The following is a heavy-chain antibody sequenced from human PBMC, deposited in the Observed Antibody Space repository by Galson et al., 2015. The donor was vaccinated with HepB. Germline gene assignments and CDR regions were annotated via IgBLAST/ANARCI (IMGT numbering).Heavy chain of an antibody. V-gene: IGHV1-24*01. CDR2: FDPEDGET. Sequence: SVKVSCKVSGYTLTELSMHWVRQAPGKGLEWMGGFDPEDGETIYAQKFQGRVTMTEDTSTDTAYMELSSLRSEDTAVYYCATPGVWCSSTSCYATYYCAHNYYYGSGHKRPYFDFWGQGALVTVSS. J-gene: IGHJ4*02. CDR1: GYTLTELS. CDR3: ATPGVWCSSTSCYATYYCAHNYYYGSGHKRPYFDF. D-gene: IGHD2-2*01.